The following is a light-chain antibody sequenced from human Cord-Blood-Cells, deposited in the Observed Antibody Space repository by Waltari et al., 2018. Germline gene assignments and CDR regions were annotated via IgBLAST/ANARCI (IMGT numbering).Light chain of an antibody. V-gene: IGLV2-14*01. CDR1: SSDVGGYNY. Sequence: QSALTQPASVSGSPGQSITTSCTGTSSDVGGYNYVSWYQQHPGKAPKLMIYDVSNRPSGVSIRFSVPKSGNTASLTSSGLHAEDEADYYCSSYTSSSTLVFGGGTKLTVL. CDR3: SSYTSSSTLV. CDR2: DVS. J-gene: IGLJ2*01.